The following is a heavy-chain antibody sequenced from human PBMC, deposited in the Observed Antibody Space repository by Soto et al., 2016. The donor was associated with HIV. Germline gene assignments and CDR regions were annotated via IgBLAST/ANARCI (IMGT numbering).Heavy chain of an antibody. Sequence: EVQLLESGGGLVQPGGSLRLSCAASGFTFSSYAMSWARQAPGKGLEWVSAISGSGGSTYYADSVKGRFTISRDNSKNTLYLQMNSLRAEDTAVYYCAKDSVIATPRGAYYFDYWGQGTLVTVSS. D-gene: IGHD2-21*01. CDR1: GFTFSSYA. CDR3: AKDSVIATPRGAYYFDY. V-gene: IGHV3-23*01. CDR2: ISGSGGST. J-gene: IGHJ4*02.